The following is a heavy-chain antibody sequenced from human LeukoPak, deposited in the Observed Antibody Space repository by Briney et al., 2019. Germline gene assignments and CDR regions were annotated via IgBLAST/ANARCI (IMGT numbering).Heavy chain of an antibody. D-gene: IGHD4-17*01. J-gene: IGHJ6*03. Sequence: GSSVKVSCKASGGTFSSYAISWVRQAPGQGLEWMGGIIPIFGTANYAQKFQGRVTITADESTSTAYMELSSLRSEDTAVYYCARAPTGTVTTHYYYYYMDVWGKGTTVTVSS. CDR2: IIPIFGTA. CDR1: GGTFSSYA. CDR3: ARAPTGTVTTHYYYYYMDV. V-gene: IGHV1-69*01.